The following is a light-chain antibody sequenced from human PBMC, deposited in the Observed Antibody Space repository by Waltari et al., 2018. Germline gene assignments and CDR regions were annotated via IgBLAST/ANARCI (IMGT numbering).Light chain of an antibody. CDR2: RSD. V-gene: IGLV1-44*01. CDR3: ATWDDSLNAWM. Sequence: QSLLTQPPSISGAPGQRVTISCSGGSSNIGRNSVNWYDQVPGTTPKLLMYRSDQRPSGVSDRCSGSKSGTSAALAITGLLAADEADYICATWDDSLNAWMFGGGTRLTVL. CDR1: SSNIGRNS. J-gene: IGLJ3*02.